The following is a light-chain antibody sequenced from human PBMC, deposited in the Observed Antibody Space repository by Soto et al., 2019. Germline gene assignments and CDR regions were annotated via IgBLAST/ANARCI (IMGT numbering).Light chain of an antibody. CDR1: QNISSW. CDR2: QAS. J-gene: IGKJ4*01. CDR3: QHYNLTSLS. Sequence: DIQMTQSPSTLSAAIGDRVTITCRASQNISSWLSWYQQKPGKAPNLLLYQASILESGVPSRFSGSGSGTEFSLTISSLQPDDFATFYCQHYNLTSLSFGGGTKVEIK. V-gene: IGKV1-5*03.